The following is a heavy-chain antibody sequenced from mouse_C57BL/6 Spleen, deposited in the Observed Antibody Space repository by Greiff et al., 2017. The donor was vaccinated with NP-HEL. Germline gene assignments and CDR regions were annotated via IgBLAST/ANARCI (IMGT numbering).Heavy chain of an antibody. V-gene: IGHV1-61*01. D-gene: IGHD1-1*01. CDR1: GYTFTSYW. J-gene: IGHJ1*03. CDR3: ARRYYGSPNWYFDV. CDR2: IYPSDSET. Sequence: QVQLQQSGAELVRPGSSVKLSCKASGYTFTSYWMDWVKQRPGQGLEWIGNIYPSDSETHYNQKFKDKATLTVDKSSSTAYMQLSSLTSEDSAVYYCARRYYGSPNWYFDVWGTGTTVTVSS.